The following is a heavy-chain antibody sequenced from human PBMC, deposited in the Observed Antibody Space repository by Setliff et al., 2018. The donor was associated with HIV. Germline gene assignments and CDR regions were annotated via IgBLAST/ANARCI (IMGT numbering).Heavy chain of an antibody. CDR2: INQDGSHK. CDR1: GFTFNNYW. J-gene: IGHJ4*02. V-gene: IGHV3-7*01. D-gene: IGHD1-1*01. CDR3: ARDSGTTIGDTGPRY. Sequence: PGGSLRLSCAASGFTFNNYWIIWVRQAPGKGLEWVANINQDGSHKYYVDSVKGRFTISRDNAKNSLYLQMDSLRVEDTAVYYCARDSGTTIGDTGPRYWGQGTLVTVSS.